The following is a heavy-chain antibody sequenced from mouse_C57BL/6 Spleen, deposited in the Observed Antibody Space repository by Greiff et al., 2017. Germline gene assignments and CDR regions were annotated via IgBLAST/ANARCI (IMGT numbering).Heavy chain of an antibody. CDR1: GYSITSGYY. J-gene: IGHJ1*03. D-gene: IGHD1-1*01. V-gene: IGHV3-6*01. CDR2: ISYDGSN. Sequence: EVKVEESGPGLVKPSQSLSLTCSVTGYSITSGYYWNWIRQFPGNKLEWMGYISYDGSNNYNPSLKNRISITRDTSKNQFFLKLNSVTTEDTATYYGAREYYGSSPGWYFDVWGTGTTVTVSS. CDR3: AREYYGSSPGWYFDV.